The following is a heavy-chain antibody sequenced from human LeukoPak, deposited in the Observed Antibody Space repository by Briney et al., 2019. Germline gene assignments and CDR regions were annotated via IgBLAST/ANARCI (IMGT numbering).Heavy chain of an antibody. V-gene: IGHV3-21*04. CDR2: ISSSGDYI. CDR3: ARRRDSGSLQHFDY. J-gene: IGHJ4*02. CDR1: GFTFSRYS. Sequence: GGSLRLSCAASGFTFSRYSMNWVRQAPGKGLEWVLFISSSGDYIYYADSLKGRFTISRDNAKNSLYLQMNSLRAEDTAVYYCARRRDSGSLQHFDYWGQGTLVTVSS. D-gene: IGHD1-26*01.